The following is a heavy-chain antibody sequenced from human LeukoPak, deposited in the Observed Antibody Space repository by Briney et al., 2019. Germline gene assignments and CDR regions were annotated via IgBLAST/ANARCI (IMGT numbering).Heavy chain of an antibody. CDR3: ARRRYYMDV. V-gene: IGHV4-59*01. J-gene: IGHJ6*03. CDR2: IYYSGST. Sequence: PSETLSLTCTVSSGSISSYYWSWIRQPPGKGLEWIGYIYYSGSTNYNPSLKSRVTISVDTSKNQFSLKLSSVTAADTAVYYCARRRYYMDVWGKGTTVTISS. CDR1: SGSISSYY.